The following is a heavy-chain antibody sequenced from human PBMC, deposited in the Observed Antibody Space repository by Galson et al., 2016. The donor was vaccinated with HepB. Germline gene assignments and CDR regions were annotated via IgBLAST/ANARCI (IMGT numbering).Heavy chain of an antibody. CDR1: GGSFRGHY. Sequence: TLSLTCGVSGGSFRGHYWAWIRQAPGKGLEWLGEINIHGSTYNPSLESRVTMSVDTSKNEISLKVMSVTAADTAIYYCARDRFCSGGNCYMSLFDHWSQGTLVTVSS. CDR3: ARDRFCSGGNCYMSLFDH. D-gene: IGHD2-15*01. V-gene: IGHV4-34*01. CDR2: INIHGST. J-gene: IGHJ4*02.